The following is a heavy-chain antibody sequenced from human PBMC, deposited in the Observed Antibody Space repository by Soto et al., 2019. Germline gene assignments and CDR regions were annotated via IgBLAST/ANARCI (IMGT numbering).Heavy chain of an antibody. J-gene: IGHJ4*02. D-gene: IGHD6-19*01. CDR1: GLPFINLA. CDR2: VSHDGRNT. Sequence: VQLVESGGGVVKLGGSLRLSCAASGLPFINLAIPWARRPQAKGRGWGAVVSHDGRNTHYADSVKGRFTISRDSSKNTVSLEMTSLRAEDTAVYYCAKGGRQWLVTSDFNYWGQGALVTVSS. V-gene: IGHV3-30*18. CDR3: AKGGRQWLVTSDFNY.